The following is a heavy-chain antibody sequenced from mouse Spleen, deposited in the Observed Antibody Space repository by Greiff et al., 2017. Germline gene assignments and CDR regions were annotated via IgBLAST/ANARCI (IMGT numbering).Heavy chain of an antibody. D-gene: IGHD2-3*01. CDR2: IDPSDSYT. CDR1: GYTFTSYW. V-gene: IGHV1-59*01. CDR3: ARGGDGPSY. J-gene: IGHJ3*01. Sequence: VQLQQPGAGLVRPGTSVKLSCKASGYTFTSYWMHWVKQRPGQGLEWIGVIDPSDSYTNYNQKFKGKATLTVDTSSSTAYMQLSSLTSEDSAVYYCARGGDGPSYWGQGTLVTVSA.